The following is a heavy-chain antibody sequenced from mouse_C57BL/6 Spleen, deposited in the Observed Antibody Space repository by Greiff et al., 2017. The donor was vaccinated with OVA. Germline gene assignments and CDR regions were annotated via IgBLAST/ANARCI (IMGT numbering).Heavy chain of an antibody. CDR2: IYPGDGDT. J-gene: IGHJ4*01. CDR1: GYAFSSSW. Sequence: QLQQSGPELVKPGASVKISCKASGYAFSSSWMNWVKQRPGKGLEWIGRIYPGDGDTNYNGKFKGKATLTADKSSSTAYMQLSSLTSEVSAVYFCARPSFTTVVATKAMDDWGQGTSVTVSS. CDR3: ARPSFTTVVATKAMDD. V-gene: IGHV1-82*01. D-gene: IGHD1-1*01.